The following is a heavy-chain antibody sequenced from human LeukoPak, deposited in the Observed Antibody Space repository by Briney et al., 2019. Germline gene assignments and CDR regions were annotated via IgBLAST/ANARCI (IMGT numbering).Heavy chain of an antibody. Sequence: GGSLRLSCAASGFTFDDYGLSWVRQVPGKGLEWVSGLNWNGASTGYADSVKGRFTISRDNAKNSLYLQMNSLRAEDTAVYYCARDPSSGWYLKGWFDPWGQGTLVTVSS. CDR1: GFTFDDYG. D-gene: IGHD6-19*01. J-gene: IGHJ5*02. V-gene: IGHV3-20*04. CDR3: ARDPSSGWYLKGWFDP. CDR2: LNWNGAST.